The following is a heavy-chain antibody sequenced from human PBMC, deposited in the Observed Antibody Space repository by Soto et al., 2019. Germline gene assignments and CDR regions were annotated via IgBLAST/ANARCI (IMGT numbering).Heavy chain of an antibody. CDR2: ISPSGST. V-gene: IGHV1-46*01. CDR1: GYTFSNYY. J-gene: IGHJ4*02. CDR3: VRDPWKY. D-gene: IGHD1-1*01. Sequence: ASVKVSCKASGYTFSNYYMHWVRQAPGQGLEWMGIISPSGSTTFAQKFQGRVTMTRDTSTTTVYMELSNLRSLDTAVYYCVRDPWKYWGQGTLVTVSS.